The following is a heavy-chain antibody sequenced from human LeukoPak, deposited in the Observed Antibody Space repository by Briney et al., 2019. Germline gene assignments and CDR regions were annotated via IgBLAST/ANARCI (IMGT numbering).Heavy chain of an antibody. J-gene: IGHJ6*02. CDR2: INPNSGGT. D-gene: IGHD3-10*01. Sequence: ASVKVSCKASGYTFTGYYMHWVRQAPGQGLEWMGWINPNSGGTNYAQKFQGRVTMTRDTSISTAYMELSRLRSDDTAVYYCARDSVVRRTALYYYYGMDVWGQGTTVTVSS. V-gene: IGHV1-2*02. CDR1: GYTFTGYY. CDR3: ARDSVVRRTALYYYYGMDV.